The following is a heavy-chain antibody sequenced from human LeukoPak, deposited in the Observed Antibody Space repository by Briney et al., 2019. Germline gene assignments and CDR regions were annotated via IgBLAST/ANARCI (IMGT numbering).Heavy chain of an antibody. V-gene: IGHV4-39*07. CDR3: ARDTALFRAYDI. Sequence: SETLSLTCSVSGGSISSSSYYWGWIRQPPGKGLEWIASVYHRGSTSYNPSLKSRLTISVHKSKNQFSLKLSSVTAADTAVYYCARDTALFRAYDIWGQGTLVTVSS. CDR1: GGSISSSSYY. CDR2: VYHRGST. J-gene: IGHJ3*02.